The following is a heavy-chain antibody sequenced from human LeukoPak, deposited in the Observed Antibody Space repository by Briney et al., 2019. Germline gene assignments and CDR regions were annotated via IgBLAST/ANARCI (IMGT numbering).Heavy chain of an antibody. CDR1: GFTFSSYS. J-gene: IGHJ5*02. D-gene: IGHD3-10*01. CDR3: EVAGSYSNWFDP. V-gene: IGHV3-13*01. Sequence: GGSLRLSCAASGFTFSSYSMNWVRQAPGKGLEWVSAIGTAGDTYYPGSVKGRFTISRENAKNSLYLQMNSLRAGDTAVYYCEVAGSYSNWFDPWGQGTLVTVSS. CDR2: IGTAGDT.